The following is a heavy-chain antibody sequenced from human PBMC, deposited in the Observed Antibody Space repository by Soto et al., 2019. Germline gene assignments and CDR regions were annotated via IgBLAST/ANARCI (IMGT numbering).Heavy chain of an antibody. CDR3: ARGYYDSSGYPAPNDAFDI. V-gene: IGHV1-18*01. D-gene: IGHD3-22*01. CDR2: ISAYNGNT. Sequence: ASVKVSCKASGYTFTSYGISWVRQAPGQGLEWMGWISAYNGNTSYAQKLQGRVTMTTDTSTSTAYMELRSLRSDDTAVYYCARGYYDSSGYPAPNDAFDIWGQGTMVTVSS. J-gene: IGHJ3*02. CDR1: GYTFTSYG.